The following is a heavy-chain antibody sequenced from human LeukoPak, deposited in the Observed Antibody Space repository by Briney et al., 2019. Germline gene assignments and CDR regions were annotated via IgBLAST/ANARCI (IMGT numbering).Heavy chain of an antibody. V-gene: IGHV3-33*01. CDR2: IWYDGSNK. CDR1: GFTFSSYG. Sequence: PGGSLRLSCAASGFTFSSYGMHWVRQAPGKGLEWVAVIWYDGSNKYYADSVKGRFTISRDNSKNTLDLHMNSLRAEDTAVYYCARDRGPGGLAGTYYWGQGTLVTVSS. CDR3: ARDRGPGGLAGTYY. J-gene: IGHJ4*02. D-gene: IGHD6-19*01.